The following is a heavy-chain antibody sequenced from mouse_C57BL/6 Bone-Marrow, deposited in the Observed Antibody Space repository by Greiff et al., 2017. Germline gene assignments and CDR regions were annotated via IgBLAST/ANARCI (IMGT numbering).Heavy chain of an antibody. Sequence: VQLQQSGAELVRPGASVKLSCTASGFNIKDDYMPWVKQRPEQGLEWIGWIDPENGDTESASKFQGKATLTADPSSNPAYLQLSSLTSEDAAVYYCTTSQTAQATKFAYWGQGTLVTVSA. CDR2: IDPENGDT. CDR3: TTSQTAQATKFAY. D-gene: IGHD3-2*02. CDR1: GFNIKDDY. J-gene: IGHJ3*01. V-gene: IGHV14-4*01.